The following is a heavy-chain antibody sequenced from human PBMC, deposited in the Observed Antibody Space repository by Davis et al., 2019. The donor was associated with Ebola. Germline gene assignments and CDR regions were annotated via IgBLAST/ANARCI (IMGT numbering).Heavy chain of an antibody. J-gene: IGHJ5*02. V-gene: IGHV4-39*07. CDR3: ARAPIAGAGTRWGTRWFDP. D-gene: IGHD6-13*01. CDR1: GGSISSSSYY. Sequence: PSETLSLTCTVSGGSISSSSYYWGWIRQPPGKGLEWMGTSNYSGSTYYNPSLKSRVTSSVDTSKNQFSLKLSSVPAADTAVYYCARAPIAGAGTRWGTRWFDPWGQGTLVTVSS. CDR2: SNYSGST.